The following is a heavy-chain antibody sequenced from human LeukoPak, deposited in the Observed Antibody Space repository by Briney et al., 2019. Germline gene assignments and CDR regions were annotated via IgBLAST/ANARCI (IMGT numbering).Heavy chain of an antibody. Sequence: SETLSPTWLLSAGSISSSSYAWGWIRQPPGRGLEGIGRILTTRSTHYNPSLKSRFTITVLTPKHHFSLALCTVTAADRIVFHGVRDGLNTMISGKIHYHYMEVGGKGTTVSIS. J-gene: IGHJ6*03. D-gene: IGHD3-22*01. CDR2: ILTTRST. V-gene: IGHV4-39*02. CDR1: AGSISSSSYA. CDR3: VRDGLNTMISGKIHYHYMEV.